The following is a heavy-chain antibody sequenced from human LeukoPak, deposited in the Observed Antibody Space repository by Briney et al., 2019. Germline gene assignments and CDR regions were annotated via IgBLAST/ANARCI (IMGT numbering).Heavy chain of an antibody. V-gene: IGHV4-34*01. CDR3: ASRGDCSSTSCIYYFDY. CDR2: INHSGST. D-gene: IGHD2-2*01. Sequence: SETLSLTCAVYGGSFSGYYWSWIRQPPGKGREWIGEINHSGSTNYNPSLKSRVTISVDTSKNQFSLKLSSVTAADTAVYYCASRGDCSSTSCIYYFDYWGQGTLVTVSS. J-gene: IGHJ4*02. CDR1: GGSFSGYY.